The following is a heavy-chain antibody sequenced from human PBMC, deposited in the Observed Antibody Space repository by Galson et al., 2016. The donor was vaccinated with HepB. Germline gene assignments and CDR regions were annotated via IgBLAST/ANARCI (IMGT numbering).Heavy chain of an antibody. Sequence: SLRLSCAASGFTFSSYGMHWVRQAPGKGLEWVALILYDGRNKYYAESVKGRFTISKDNSKNTVYLQMNSLRTEDTAVYYCAKSGGAATGTAVDYWGQGTLVTVSS. D-gene: IGHD6-13*01. CDR3: AKSGGAATGTAVDY. V-gene: IGHV3-30*18. CDR2: ILYDGRNK. J-gene: IGHJ4*02. CDR1: GFTFSSYG.